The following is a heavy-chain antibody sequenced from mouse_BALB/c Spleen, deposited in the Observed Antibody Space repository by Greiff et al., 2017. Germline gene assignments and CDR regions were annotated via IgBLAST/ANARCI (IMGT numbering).Heavy chain of an antibody. CDR1: GFTFSSYT. J-gene: IGHJ4*01. D-gene: IGHD2-14*01. CDR3: ARREVRHYYAMDY. CDR2: ISNGGGST. Sequence: EVQGVESGGGLVQPGGSLKLSCAASGFTFSSYTMPWVRQTPEKRLEWVAYISNGGGSTYYPDTVKGRFTISRDNAKNTLYLQMSSLKAEDTAMYYCARREVRHYYAMDYWGQGTSVTVSS. V-gene: IGHV5-12-2*01.